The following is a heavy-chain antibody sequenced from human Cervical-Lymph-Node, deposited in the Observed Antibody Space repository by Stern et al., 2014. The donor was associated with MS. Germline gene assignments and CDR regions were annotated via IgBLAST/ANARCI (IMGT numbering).Heavy chain of an antibody. D-gene: IGHD6-19*01. J-gene: IGHJ4*02. CDR2: IDWDDDK. Sequence: QVTLRESGPALVKPTQTLTLTCTFSGFSLSTSGMCVSWIRQPPGKALEWLALIDWDDDKYYSTSLKTRLTISKDTSKNQVVLTMTNMDPVDTATYYCARIFLDSSGWPAFDYWGQGTLVTVSS. CDR1: GFSLSTSGMC. CDR3: ARIFLDSSGWPAFDY. V-gene: IGHV2-70*01.